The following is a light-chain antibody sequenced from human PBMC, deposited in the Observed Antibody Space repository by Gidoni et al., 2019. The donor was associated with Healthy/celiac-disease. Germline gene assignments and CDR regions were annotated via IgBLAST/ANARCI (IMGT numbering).Light chain of an antibody. Sequence: DIQMTQSPSSLSASVGDRVTITCRASQSISSYLNWYQQKQGKAPKLLIYAASSLQIGVPSRFSGSGSGTDFTLTISSLQPEDFATYYCQQSYSTPPWTFGQGTKVEIK. CDR3: QQSYSTPPWT. CDR1: QSISSY. J-gene: IGKJ1*01. V-gene: IGKV1-39*01. CDR2: AAS.